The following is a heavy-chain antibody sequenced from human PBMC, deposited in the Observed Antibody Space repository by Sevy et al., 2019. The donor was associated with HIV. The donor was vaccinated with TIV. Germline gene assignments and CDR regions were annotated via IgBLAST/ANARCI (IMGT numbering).Heavy chain of an antibody. D-gene: IGHD6-19*01. CDR3: AREGGSGLSIPYYFDY. CDR2: IKQDGSEK. J-gene: IGHJ4*02. Sequence: GGSLRLSCAASGFTFSSYWMSWVRQAPGKGLEWVANIKQDGSEKYYVDSVKGRFTISRDNAKNSLYLQMNSLRAEDTAVYYCAREGGSGLSIPYYFDYWGQGTLVTVSS. CDR1: GFTFSSYW. V-gene: IGHV3-7*01.